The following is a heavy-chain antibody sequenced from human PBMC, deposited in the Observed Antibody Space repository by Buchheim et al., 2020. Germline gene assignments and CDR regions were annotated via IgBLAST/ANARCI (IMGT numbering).Heavy chain of an antibody. J-gene: IGHJ4*02. CDR2: TSGSGGMT. V-gene: IGHV3-23*01. Sequence: EVHLLESGGGLVQPGGSLRLSCAASGFTFSNYAMTWVRQAPGKGPEWVSTTSGSGGMTHYADSVKGRFTISRDNSRSTLYLQMSSLRVEDTAVYYCAKGIYDSWSRFYSRAPVSPSSYFDFGGQGT. D-gene: IGHD3-3*01. CDR1: GFTFSNYA. CDR3: AKGIYDSWSRFYSRAPVSPSSYFDF.